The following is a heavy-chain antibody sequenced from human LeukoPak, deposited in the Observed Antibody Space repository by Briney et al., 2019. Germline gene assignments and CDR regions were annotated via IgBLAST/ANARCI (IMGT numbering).Heavy chain of an antibody. CDR1: GFTFSDYY. D-gene: IGHD5-24*01. CDR2: ITRDGSYA. J-gene: IGHJ4*02. CDR3: ARDGDGYNFDF. Sequence: GGSLRLSCAASGFTFSDYYMTWIRQAPGKGLVWVSRITRDGSYANYADSVKGRFTFSRDNARNTLYLQMNSLRAEDTAVYYCARDGDGYNFDFWGQGALVTVSS. V-gene: IGHV3-74*01.